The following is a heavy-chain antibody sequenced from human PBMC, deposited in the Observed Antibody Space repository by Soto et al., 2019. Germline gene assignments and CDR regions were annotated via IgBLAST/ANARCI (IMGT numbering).Heavy chain of an antibody. CDR3: ARGASITVAGTSFDY. D-gene: IGHD6-19*01. Sequence: QVQLVESGGGVAQPGRSLRLSCAASGFTFSSHSMHWVRQAPGKGLEWVAVISFDGSYKYYADSVKGRFTISRDNSKNTLYPQMNSLRAEDTAVYYCARGASITVAGTSFDYWGQGTLVTVSS. J-gene: IGHJ4*02. V-gene: IGHV3-30-3*01. CDR1: GFTFSSHS. CDR2: ISFDGSYK.